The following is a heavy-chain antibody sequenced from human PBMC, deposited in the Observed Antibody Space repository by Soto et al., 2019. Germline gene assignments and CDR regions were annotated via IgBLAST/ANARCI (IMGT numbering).Heavy chain of an antibody. CDR1: GFTFSSYA. J-gene: IGHJ4*02. CDR3: AKADSTRMGFDY. D-gene: IGHD2-15*01. V-gene: IGHV3-30*18. CDR2: ISSDGSRI. Sequence: QVQLVESGGGVVQPGRSLRLSCAASGFTFSSYAMHWVRQAPGKGLEWVAVISSDGSRIYYADTVKGRYTIYRDNSKNTLYLQMNSLRPEDTAVYYCAKADSTRMGFDYWGQGTLVTVSS.